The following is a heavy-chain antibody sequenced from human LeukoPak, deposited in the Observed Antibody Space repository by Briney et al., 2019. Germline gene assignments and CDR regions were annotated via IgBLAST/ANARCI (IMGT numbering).Heavy chain of an antibody. CDR1: GGSISSGGYY. V-gene: IGHV4-31*03. Sequence: SETLSLTCTVSGGSISSGGYYWSWIRQHPGKGLEWIGYIYYSGSTYYNPSLKSRVTISVDTSKNQFSLKLSSVTAADPAVYYCARAFDIVVVVAATPGYNWFDPWGQGTLVTVSS. D-gene: IGHD2-15*01. CDR3: ARAFDIVVVVAATPGYNWFDP. CDR2: IYYSGST. J-gene: IGHJ5*02.